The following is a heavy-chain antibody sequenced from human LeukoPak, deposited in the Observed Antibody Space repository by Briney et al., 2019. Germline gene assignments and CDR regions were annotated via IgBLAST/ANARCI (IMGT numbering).Heavy chain of an antibody. CDR1: GDSISSYY. Sequence: SETLSLTCTVSGDSISSYYWSWIRQPPGKGLEWIGYINYSGSTNYNPSLKSRVTISVDTSKNQFSLKLSSGTAADTAVYYCASLRSPDNYYYYYGMDVWGQGTTVTLSS. CDR3: ASLRSPDNYYYYYGMDV. V-gene: IGHV4-59*08. J-gene: IGHJ6*02. CDR2: INYSGST.